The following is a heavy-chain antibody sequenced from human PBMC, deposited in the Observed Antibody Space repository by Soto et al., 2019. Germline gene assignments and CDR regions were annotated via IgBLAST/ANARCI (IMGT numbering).Heavy chain of an antibody. CDR2: IIPIFGTA. J-gene: IGHJ1*01. CDR1: GRTLSSYA. CDR3: AGHGGPGGGYYHYCLGR. Sequence: SVKVSCKASGRTLSSYALTWVRHAPGQGLEWMGEIIPIFGTAHYAQKFQGRVTITADESTSTGYLELSSRRSEDTGVYSCAGHGGPGGGYYHYCLGRWGKGTLVTVSS. V-gene: IGHV1-69*13. D-gene: IGHD3-22*01.